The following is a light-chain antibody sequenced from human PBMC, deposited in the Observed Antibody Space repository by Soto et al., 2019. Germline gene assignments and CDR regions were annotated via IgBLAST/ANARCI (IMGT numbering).Light chain of an antibody. CDR3: QQYGSSSYT. V-gene: IGKV3-20*01. Sequence: EIVLTQSPGTLSLSPGERATLSCRASQSVSSSYLAWYQQKPGQAPRLLIYDASSRATGIPDRFSGSGSGTDFILTISRLEPEDFAVYYCQQYGSSSYTFGQGTKLEIK. CDR1: QSVSSSY. J-gene: IGKJ2*01. CDR2: DAS.